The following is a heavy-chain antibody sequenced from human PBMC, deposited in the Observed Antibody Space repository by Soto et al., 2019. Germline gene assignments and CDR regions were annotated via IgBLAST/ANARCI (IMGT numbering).Heavy chain of an antibody. Sequence: SETLSLTCTVSGGSVSSYYWSWIRQPPGKGLEWIGYIYYTETTNYNPSLKSRVTISVDTSKNQFSLKLSSVTAADTAVYYCARVNRSGWLRWFDPWGRGTLVTVS. CDR1: GGSVSSYY. V-gene: IGHV4-59*02. CDR2: IYYTETT. J-gene: IGHJ5*02. D-gene: IGHD6-19*01. CDR3: ARVNRSGWLRWFDP.